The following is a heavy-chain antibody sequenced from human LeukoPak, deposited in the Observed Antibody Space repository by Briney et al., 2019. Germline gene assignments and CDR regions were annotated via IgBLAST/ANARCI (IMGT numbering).Heavy chain of an antibody. CDR1: GFTFSSYA. Sequence: GGSLRLSCAASGFTFSSYAMSWVRQAPGKGLGWVSAISGSGGSTYYADSVKGRFTISRDNSKNTLYLQMNSLRAEDTAVYYCAKDRRRIFGVGHFDYWGQGTLVTVSS. J-gene: IGHJ4*02. V-gene: IGHV3-23*01. CDR3: AKDRRRIFGVGHFDY. D-gene: IGHD3-3*01. CDR2: ISGSGGST.